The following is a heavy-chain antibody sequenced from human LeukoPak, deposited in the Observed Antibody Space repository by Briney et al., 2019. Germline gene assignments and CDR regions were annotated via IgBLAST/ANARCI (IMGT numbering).Heavy chain of an antibody. J-gene: IGHJ3*02. Sequence: GGSLRLSCAASGFTFSSYGMHWVRQAPGKGLEWVAVISYDGSNKYYADSVKGRFTISRGNSKNTLYLQMNSLRAEDTAVYYCARELYYYDSSGYYYVLGGPDAFDIWGQGTMVTVSS. D-gene: IGHD3-22*01. CDR3: ARELYYYDSSGYYYVLGGPDAFDI. V-gene: IGHV3-30*03. CDR2: ISYDGSNK. CDR1: GFTFSSYG.